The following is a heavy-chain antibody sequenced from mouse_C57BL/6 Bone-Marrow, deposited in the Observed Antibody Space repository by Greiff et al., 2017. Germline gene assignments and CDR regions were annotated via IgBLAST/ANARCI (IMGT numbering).Heavy chain of an antibody. J-gene: IGHJ1*03. CDR1: GFNIKDDY. Sequence: EVQLQQSGAELVRPGASVKLSCTASGFNIKDDYMHWVKQRPEKSLEWIGWIDPENGDTEYASKFQGKATITADTSSNTAYLQLRSLTSEDTAVDYCTTSGYDPYWYFDVWGTGTTVTVSS. CDR2: IDPENGDT. CDR3: TTSGYDPYWYFDV. D-gene: IGHD2-2*01. V-gene: IGHV14-4*01.